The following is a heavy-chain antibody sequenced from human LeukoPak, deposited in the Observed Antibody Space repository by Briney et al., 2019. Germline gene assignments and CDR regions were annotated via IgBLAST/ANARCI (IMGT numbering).Heavy chain of an antibody. CDR1: GGSISSSSYY. CDR2: IYYSGST. J-gene: IGHJ4*02. D-gene: IGHD6-6*01. V-gene: IGHV4-39*01. Sequence: PSETLSLTCTVPGGSISSSSYYWGWIRQPPGKGLEWIGSIYYSGSTYYNPSLKSRVTISVDTSKNQFSLKLSSVTAADTAVYYCARHGPLRSSSAGLGYWGQGTLVTVSS. CDR3: ARHGPLRSSSAGLGY.